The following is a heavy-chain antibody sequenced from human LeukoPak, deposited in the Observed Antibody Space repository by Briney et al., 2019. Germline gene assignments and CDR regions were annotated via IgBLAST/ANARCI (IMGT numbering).Heavy chain of an antibody. D-gene: IGHD5-18*01. J-gene: IGHJ4*02. CDR3: ARDRRGYSYGFAIDYFDY. CDR2: ISAYNGNT. CDR1: GYTSTSYG. Sequence: ASAKVSCKASGYTSTSYGISWVRQAPGQGLEWMGWISAYNGNTNYAQKLQGRVTMTTDTSTSTAYMELRSLRSDDTAVYYCARDRRGYSYGFAIDYFDYWGQGTLVTVSS. V-gene: IGHV1-18*01.